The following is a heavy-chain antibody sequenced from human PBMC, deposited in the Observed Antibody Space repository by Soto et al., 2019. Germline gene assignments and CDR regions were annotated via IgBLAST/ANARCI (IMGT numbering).Heavy chain of an antibody. CDR3: ARARATIAAAAIFAC. J-gene: IGHJ4*02. CDR2: VYRTGST. V-gene: IGHV4-4*02. CDR1: GGSISTSNW. Sequence: SETLSLTCAVSGGSISTSNWWSWVRQPPGKGLEWIGEVYRTGSTNYNPSPESRLTISVDKSKNQFSLKLTSVTAADTAVYYCARARATIAAAAIFACWGQGTLVT. D-gene: IGHD6-13*01.